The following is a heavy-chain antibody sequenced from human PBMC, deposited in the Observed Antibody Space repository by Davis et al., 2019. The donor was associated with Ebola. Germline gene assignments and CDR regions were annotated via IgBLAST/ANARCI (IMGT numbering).Heavy chain of an antibody. V-gene: IGHV1-8*02. Sequence: ASVKVSCKASGYTFTSYDINWVRQATGQGLEWMGWMNPNSGNTGYAQKFQGRVTMTTDTSTSTAYMELRSLRSDDTAVYYCARTGGEYSGNQRRAFDIWGQGTMVTVSS. CDR2: MNPNSGNT. D-gene: IGHD1-26*01. CDR3: ARTGGEYSGNQRRAFDI. CDR1: GYTFTSYD. J-gene: IGHJ3*02.